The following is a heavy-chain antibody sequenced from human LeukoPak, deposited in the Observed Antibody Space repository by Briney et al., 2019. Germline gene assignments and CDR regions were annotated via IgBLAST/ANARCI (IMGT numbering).Heavy chain of an antibody. CDR1: GFTFSSYT. D-gene: IGHD4-11*01. Sequence: PGRTLRLSSAASGFTFSSYTFYCFRQAPGNGLEWVASVSVEGIGRYFPGSVEGRFAISRDDSTKSVFLPMSNLRPEDTAVYFCATVTKVDFNYWGQGTLVTVSS. CDR2: VSVEGIGR. V-gene: IGHV3-30*09. CDR3: ATVTKVDFNY. J-gene: IGHJ4*02.